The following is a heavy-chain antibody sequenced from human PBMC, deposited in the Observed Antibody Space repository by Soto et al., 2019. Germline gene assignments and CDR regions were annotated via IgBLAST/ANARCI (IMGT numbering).Heavy chain of an antibody. D-gene: IGHD3-10*01. CDR2: INPKTAAT. V-gene: IGHV1-2*02. J-gene: IGHJ6*02. CDR3: ARIKSGLDYYSGMDV. Sequence: QVQLVQSGAEVRKSGASVKVSCKASGYTFSDYFIQWLRQAPGQGLEWVAWINPKTAATNYAKKFQDRVTLTSDTSFSTAYLELTRLRPDDTALYYCARIKSGLDYYSGMDVWGQGTAVSVSS. CDR1: GYTFSDYF.